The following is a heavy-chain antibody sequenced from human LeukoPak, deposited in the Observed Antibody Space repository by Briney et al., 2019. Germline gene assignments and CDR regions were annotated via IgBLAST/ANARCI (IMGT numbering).Heavy chain of an antibody. CDR3: AKPFIVGATGYYYYYMDV. D-gene: IGHD1-26*01. CDR1: GFTFSRYG. CDR2: ISGSGGTT. Sequence: GGSLRLSCAASGFTFSRYGMSWVRQAPGKGLEWVSAISGSGGTTHYADSVKGRFTISRDNSKNTLYLQMNSLRVEDTAVYYCAKPFIVGATGYYYYYMDVWGKGTTVTVAS. V-gene: IGHV3-23*01. J-gene: IGHJ6*03.